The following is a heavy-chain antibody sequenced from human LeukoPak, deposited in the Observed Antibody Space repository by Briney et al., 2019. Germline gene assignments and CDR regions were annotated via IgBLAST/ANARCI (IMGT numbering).Heavy chain of an antibody. J-gene: IGHJ3*02. Sequence: GGSLRLSCAASGFTFSSYSMNWVRQAPGEGLEWVSYISSSSSTIYYADSVKGRFTISRDNAKNSLYLQMNSLRAEDTAVYYCARNGGLRYFDWLADAFDIWGQGTMVTVSS. CDR3: ARNGGLRYFDWLADAFDI. CDR2: ISSSSSTI. D-gene: IGHD3-9*01. V-gene: IGHV3-48*01. CDR1: GFTFSSYS.